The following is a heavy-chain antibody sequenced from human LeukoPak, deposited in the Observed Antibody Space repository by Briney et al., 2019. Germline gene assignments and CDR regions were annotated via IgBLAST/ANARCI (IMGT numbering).Heavy chain of an antibody. CDR2: IKTDGSEK. CDR3: AKAVYSSSWSIDY. D-gene: IGHD6-13*01. CDR1: GFTFSSYW. Sequence: GGSLRLSCEASGFTFSSYWMSWVRQAPGKGLEWVANIKTDGSEKYYVDSVKGRFTISRDNAKNSLYLQMNSLRAEDTAVYYCAKAVYSSSWSIDYWGQGTLVTVSS. V-gene: IGHV3-7*03. J-gene: IGHJ4*02.